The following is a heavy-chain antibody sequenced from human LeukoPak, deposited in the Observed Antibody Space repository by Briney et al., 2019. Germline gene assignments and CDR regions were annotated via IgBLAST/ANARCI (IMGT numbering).Heavy chain of an antibody. D-gene: IGHD4-11*01. CDR3: ARRMTTVTTRFDY. Sequence: PSETLSLTCAVYGGSFSGYYWSWIRQPPGKGLEWIGEINHSGSTNYNPSLKSRVTISVDTSKNQFSLKLSSVTAADTAVYYCARRMTTVTTRFDYWGQGTLVTVSS. CDR2: INHSGST. CDR1: GGSFSGYY. J-gene: IGHJ4*02. V-gene: IGHV4-34*01.